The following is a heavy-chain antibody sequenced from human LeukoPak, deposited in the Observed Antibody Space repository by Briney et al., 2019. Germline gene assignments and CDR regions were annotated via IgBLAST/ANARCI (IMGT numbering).Heavy chain of an antibody. CDR1: SSSSYY. Sequence: SSSSYYWGWIRQPPGKGLEWVSSISDSGDFTYYADSVKGRFTISRDNSKNTLFVQMSSLRAEDTAVYYCAKGSRQFSRDKAGPIDYWGQGTLVTVSS. CDR3: AKGSRQFSRDKAGPIDY. CDR2: ISDSGDFT. J-gene: IGHJ4*02. D-gene: IGHD6-19*01. V-gene: IGHV3-23*01.